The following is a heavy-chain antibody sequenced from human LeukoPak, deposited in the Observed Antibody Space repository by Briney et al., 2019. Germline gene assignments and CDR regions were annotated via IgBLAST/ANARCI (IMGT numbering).Heavy chain of an antibody. V-gene: IGHV3-30*02. CDR2: IRYDGSNK. D-gene: IGHD4-17*01. J-gene: IGHJ4*02. CDR1: GFSFSSYE. CDR3: AKSGGYGDYDY. Sequence: GGSLRLSCAASGFSFSSYEMNWVRQAPGKGLEWVAFIRYDGSNKYYADSVKGRFTISRDNSKNTLYLQMNSLRAEDTAVYYCAKSGGYGDYDYWGQGTLVTVSS.